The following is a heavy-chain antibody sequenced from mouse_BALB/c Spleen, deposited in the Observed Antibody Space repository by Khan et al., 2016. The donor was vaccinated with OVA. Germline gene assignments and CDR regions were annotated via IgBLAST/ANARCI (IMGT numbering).Heavy chain of an antibody. CDR3: ARGNYYGYYFDY. Sequence: VELVESGPGLVKPSQSLSLTCTVTGYSITSGYAWNWIRQFPGNKLEWMGYISYSGVTSYTTSLKSRISITRDTSKKQFFLQLPSVTTEDTATYYCARGNYYGYYFDYWGQGTTLTVSA. CDR2: ISYSGVT. CDR1: GYSITSGYA. J-gene: IGHJ2*01. D-gene: IGHD1-1*01. V-gene: IGHV3-2*02.